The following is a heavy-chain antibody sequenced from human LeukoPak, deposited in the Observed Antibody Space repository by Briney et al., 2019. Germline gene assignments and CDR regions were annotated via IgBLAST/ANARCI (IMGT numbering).Heavy chain of an antibody. CDR3: AKDKDFDSSGWYSSFDY. CDR2: INWNGGRT. D-gene: IGHD6-19*01. V-gene: IGHV3-20*04. J-gene: IGHJ4*02. Sequence: AGGSLRLSCAASGFTFDDYGMSWVRQAPGKGLEWVSGINWNGGRTGYADSVKGRFTISRDNAKNSLYLQMNSLRAEDTALYYCAKDKDFDSSGWYSSFDYWGQGTLVTVSS. CDR1: GFTFDDYG.